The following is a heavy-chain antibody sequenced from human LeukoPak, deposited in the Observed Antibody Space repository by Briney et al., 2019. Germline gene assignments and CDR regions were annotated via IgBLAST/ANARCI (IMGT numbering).Heavy chain of an antibody. D-gene: IGHD2-2*02. CDR3: AKDGAPYCSSTSCYTGDSFFDY. CDR1: GFTFSSYG. V-gene: IGHV3-30*02. CDR2: IRYDGSNK. Sequence: PGGSLRLSCAASGFTFSSYGMHWVRQAPGKGLEWVAFIRYDGSNKYYADSVKGRFTISRDNSKNTLYLQMNSLRAEDTAVYYCAKDGAPYCSSTSCYTGDSFFDYWGQGTLVTVSS. J-gene: IGHJ4*02.